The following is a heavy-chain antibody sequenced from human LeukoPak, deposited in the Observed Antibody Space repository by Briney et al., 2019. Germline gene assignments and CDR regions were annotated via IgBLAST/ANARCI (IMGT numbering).Heavy chain of an antibody. J-gene: IGHJ6*02. CDR3: ARGGYRTGRSCSTAFGHYHYYGMDV. V-gene: IGHV4-34*01. CDR2: INHSGST. CDR1: GGSFSGYY. D-gene: IGHD2-15*01. Sequence: SETLSLTCAVYGGSFSGYYWSWIRQPPGKGLEWIGEINHSGSTNYNPSLKSRVTISVDTSKNQFSLKLSSVTAADTAVYYCARGGYRTGRSCSTAFGHYHYYGMDVWGHGTTVTVSS.